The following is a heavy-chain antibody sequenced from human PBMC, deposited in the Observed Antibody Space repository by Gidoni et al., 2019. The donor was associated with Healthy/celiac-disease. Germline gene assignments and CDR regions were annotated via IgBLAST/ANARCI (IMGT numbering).Heavy chain of an antibody. CDR1: GLTFSSYE. Sequence: EVQLVESGGGLVQHGGSLRLSCAASGLTFSSYEMNWVRQAPGKGLECVSYMSISGSTIYYADSGKGRFTISRDNANTSLYLQMNSLRAEDTAVYYCARDRREVVAARWPDAFDIWGQGTMVTVSS. J-gene: IGHJ3*02. CDR2: MSISGSTI. D-gene: IGHD2-15*01. V-gene: IGHV3-48*03. CDR3: ARDRREVVAARWPDAFDI.